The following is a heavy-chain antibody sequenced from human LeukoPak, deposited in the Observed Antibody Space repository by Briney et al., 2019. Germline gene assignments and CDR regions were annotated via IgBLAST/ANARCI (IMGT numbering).Heavy chain of an antibody. D-gene: IGHD1-26*01. J-gene: IGHJ5*02. V-gene: IGHV1-46*01. Sequence: GASVKVSCKASGYTFTNYYMHWVRQAPGQGLGWMGIIDPSGGSTSYAQNFQGRVTMTRDTSTSTVYMELSSLRSEDTAVYYCARAQSGSYLGNWLDPWGQGTLVTVSS. CDR2: IDPSGGST. CDR3: ARAQSGSYLGNWLDP. CDR1: GYTFTNYY.